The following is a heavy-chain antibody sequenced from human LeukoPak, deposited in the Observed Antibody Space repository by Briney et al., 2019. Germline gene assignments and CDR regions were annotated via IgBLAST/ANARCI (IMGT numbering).Heavy chain of an antibody. J-gene: IGHJ4*02. CDR1: GYTFTGYY. CDR2: INPNSGGT. CDR3: ARQMATMQSKYFDY. V-gene: IGHV1-2*02. D-gene: IGHD5-24*01. Sequence: ASVKVSCKASGYTFTGYYMHWVRQAPGQGLEWMGWINPNSGGTNYAQKFQGRVTMTRDTSISTAYMELSRLRSDDTALYYCARQMATMQSKYFDYWGQGTLVTVSS.